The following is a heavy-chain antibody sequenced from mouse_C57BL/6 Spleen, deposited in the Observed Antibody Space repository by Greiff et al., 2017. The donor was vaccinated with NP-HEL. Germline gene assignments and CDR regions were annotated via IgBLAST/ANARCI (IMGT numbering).Heavy chain of an antibody. CDR1: GYTFTGYW. J-gene: IGHJ3*01. D-gene: IGHD2-5*01. V-gene: IGHV1-9*01. CDR2: ILPGSGST. CDR3: ARVSHYVEFGY. Sequence: VQLQQSGAELMKPGASVKLSCKATGYTFTGYWIAWVKQRPGHGLEWIGEILPGSGSTNYNEKFKGQATFTEDTSSNTAYMQLSSLTAEDSAIYYCARVSHYVEFGYWGQGTLVTVSA.